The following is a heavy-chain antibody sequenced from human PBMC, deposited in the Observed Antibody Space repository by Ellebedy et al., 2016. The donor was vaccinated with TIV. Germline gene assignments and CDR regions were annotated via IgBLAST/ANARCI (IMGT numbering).Heavy chain of an antibody. CDR3: ARRASYGDYAVQVNPWFDP. V-gene: IGHV3-7*01. Sequence: GGSLRLSCAASGFNFRSYWMTWVRQAPGKGLEWVAKIRQEGDEIYYVESVTGRSTISRDNAKNSLFLQMNSLRVEDTAVYYCARRASYGDYAVQVNPWFDPWGQGTLVTVSS. D-gene: IGHD4-17*01. CDR1: GFNFRSYW. J-gene: IGHJ5*02. CDR2: IRQEGDEI.